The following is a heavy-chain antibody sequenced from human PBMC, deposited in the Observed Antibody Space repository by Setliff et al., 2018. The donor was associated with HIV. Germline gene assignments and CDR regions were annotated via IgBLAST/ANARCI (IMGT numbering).Heavy chain of an antibody. CDR3: ARGLDSAKIHY. CDR1: GGTFSGHY. V-gene: IGHV4-34*01. J-gene: IGHJ4*02. Sequence: SETLSLTCAVYGGTFSGHYWSWIRQPPGQGLDWIGEIHPSGNTYYNPSLQSRVTISVDTSKNQFSLNLSSVTAADTAVYYCARGLDSAKIHYWGQGTLVTVS. D-gene: IGHD6-25*01. CDR2: IHPSGNT.